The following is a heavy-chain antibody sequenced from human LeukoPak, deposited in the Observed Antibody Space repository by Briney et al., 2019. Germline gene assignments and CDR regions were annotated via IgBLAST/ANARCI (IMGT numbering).Heavy chain of an antibody. CDR2: ISYDGSNK. D-gene: IGHD1-26*01. J-gene: IGHJ4*02. V-gene: IGHV3-30*04. Sequence: PGGSLRLSCAASGFTFSSYAMNWVRQAPGKGLEWVAVISYDGSNKYYADSVKGRFTISRDNSKNTLYLQMNSLRAEDTAVYYCATLRGVIVGANHYWGQGTLVTVSS. CDR1: GFTFSSYA. CDR3: ATLRGVIVGANHY.